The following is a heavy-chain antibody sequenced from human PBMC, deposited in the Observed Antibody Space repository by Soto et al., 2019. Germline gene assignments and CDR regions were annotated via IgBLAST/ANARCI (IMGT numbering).Heavy chain of an antibody. CDR1: GGSINSGGYY. J-gene: IGHJ6*02. V-gene: IGHV4-31*03. CDR3: AGDGDCSGGSCYLGYGVDV. D-gene: IGHD2-15*01. CDR2: FYYSGDT. Sequence: QVQLQESGPGLVKPSQTLSLTCTVSGGSINSGGYYWSWIRQHPGKGLEWIGKFYYSGDTSYNPSLKTRTTMSIVTSKNSFSLKMTSVTAADPAVDYCAGDGDCSGGSCYLGYGVDVWGRGITVTVSS.